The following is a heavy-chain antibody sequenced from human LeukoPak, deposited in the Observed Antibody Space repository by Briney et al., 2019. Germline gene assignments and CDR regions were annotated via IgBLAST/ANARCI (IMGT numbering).Heavy chain of an antibody. CDR1: VYTFTVYY. CDR2: INPNSGGT. J-gene: IGHJ4*02. V-gene: IGHV1-2*02. D-gene: IGHD3-9*01. CDR3: ARAPEGYDILNGNFGY. Sequence: ASVNVSFKASVYTFTVYYMHWVRQAPGQGLGWMGWINPNSGGTNYAQKCQDRVIMTRDTSISTAYMELSRLRSDVTAVYYCARAPEGYDILNGNFGYWGQGTLVTVSS.